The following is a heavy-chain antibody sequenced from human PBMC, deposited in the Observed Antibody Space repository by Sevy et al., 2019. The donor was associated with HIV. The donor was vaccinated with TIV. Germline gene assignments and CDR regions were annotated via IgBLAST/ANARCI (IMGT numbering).Heavy chain of an antibody. J-gene: IGHJ4*02. CDR2: INPNSGGT. CDR3: ARVPPLIHDGQNY. CDR1: GYTFTGYY. D-gene: IGHD1-1*01. V-gene: IGHV1-2*06. Sequence: ASVKVSCKASGYTFTGYYIHWIRQAPGQGLEWMGRINPNSGGTNYAQKFQGRVTMTRETSISTVYMELTRLTSDDTAVYYWARVPPLIHDGQNYWGREPWSPSPQ.